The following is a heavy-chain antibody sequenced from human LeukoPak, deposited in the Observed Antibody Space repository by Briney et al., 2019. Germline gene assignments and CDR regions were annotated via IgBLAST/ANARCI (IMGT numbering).Heavy chain of an antibody. CDR1: GGSISSYY. Sequence: SETLSLTCTVSGGSISSYYWSWIRQPPGKGLEWIGYIYTSGSANYNPSLKSRVTISVDTSKNQFSLKLSSVTAAGTAVYYCARHGWNYVRGWFDPWGQGTLVTVSS. CDR3: ARHGWNYVRGWFDP. J-gene: IGHJ5*02. D-gene: IGHD1-7*01. V-gene: IGHV4-4*09. CDR2: IYTSGSA.